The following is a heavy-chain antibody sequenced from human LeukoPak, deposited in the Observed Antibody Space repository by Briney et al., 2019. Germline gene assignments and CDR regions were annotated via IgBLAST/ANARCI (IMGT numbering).Heavy chain of an antibody. V-gene: IGHV3-43D*03. CDR3: AKDIYGGNWPNDY. D-gene: IGHD4-23*01. J-gene: IGHJ4*02. CDR1: GFTFDDYA. Sequence: GGSLRLSCAASGFTFDDYAMHWVRQAPGKGLEWVSLISWDGGGTYYADTVKGRFTISRDNSKNSLYLQMNSLRAEDTAVYYCAKDIYGGNWPNDYWGQGTLVTVSS. CDR2: ISWDGGGT.